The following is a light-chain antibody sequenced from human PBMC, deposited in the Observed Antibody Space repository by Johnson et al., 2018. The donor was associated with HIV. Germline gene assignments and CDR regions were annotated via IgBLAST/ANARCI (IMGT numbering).Light chain of an antibody. CDR2: DNN. CDR3: GTWDSSLSAGGFF. CDR1: SSNIGNNY. J-gene: IGLJ1*01. V-gene: IGLV1-51*01. Sequence: QSVLTQPPSVSAAPGQKVTISCSGSSSNIGNNYVSWYQQLPGTAPKLLIYDNNKRPSGIPDRFSGSKSGTSATLGITGLQTGDEADYYCGTWDSSLSAGGFFFGTGTKVTV.